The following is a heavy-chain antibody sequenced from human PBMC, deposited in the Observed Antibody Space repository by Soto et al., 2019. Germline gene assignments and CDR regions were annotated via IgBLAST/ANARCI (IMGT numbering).Heavy chain of an antibody. CDR2: ISYDGSNK. CDR1: GFTFSSYG. Sequence: QVQLVESGGGVVQPGRSLRLSCAASGFTFSSYGMHWVRQAPGKGLEWVAVISYDGSNKYYADSVKGRFTISRDNSKNELYLQMNSLRAEDTAVYYCAKAFRVTTYYYYFCMDVWGQGTTVTVSS. D-gene: IGHD4-17*01. J-gene: IGHJ6*02. CDR3: AKAFRVTTYYYYFCMDV. V-gene: IGHV3-30*18.